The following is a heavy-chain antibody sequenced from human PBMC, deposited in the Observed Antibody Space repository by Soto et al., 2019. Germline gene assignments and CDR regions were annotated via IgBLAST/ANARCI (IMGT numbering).Heavy chain of an antibody. D-gene: IGHD1-1*01. Sequence: QLQLQESGSGLVKPSQTLSLTCAVSGGSITSGNSYSWSWIRQPPGKGLEWIGSISHTGSTSYNPSLKSRLTMSVDKSQNQFSLRLSSVTAADMAVYYCARAVAPYFGTWFDPLGQGILVTVSS. CDR1: GGSITSGNSYS. CDR3: ARAVAPYFGTWFDP. J-gene: IGHJ5*02. CDR2: ISHTGST. V-gene: IGHV4-30-2*01.